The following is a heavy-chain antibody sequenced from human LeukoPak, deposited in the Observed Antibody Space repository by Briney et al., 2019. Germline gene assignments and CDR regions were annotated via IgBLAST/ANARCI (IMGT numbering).Heavy chain of an antibody. J-gene: IGHJ6*02. CDR1: GFTFDDYA. D-gene: IGHD2-2*01. CDR2: ISWNSGSI. V-gene: IGHV3-9*01. Sequence: GRSLRLSCAASGFTFDDYAMHWVRQAPGKGLEWVSGISWNSGSIGYAGSVKGRFTISRDNAKNSLYLQMNSLRAEDTALYYCAKGIVEIVVVPAATYYYYGMDVWGQGTTVTVSS. CDR3: AKGIVEIVVVPAATYYYYGMDV.